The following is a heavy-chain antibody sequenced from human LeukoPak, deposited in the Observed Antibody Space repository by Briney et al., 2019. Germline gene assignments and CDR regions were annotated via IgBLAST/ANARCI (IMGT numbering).Heavy chain of an antibody. Sequence: PGGSLRLPCTASGFTFSSYEMNWVRQAPGKGLEWVSYISISGSIIYYADSVKGRFTISRDNAKNSLYLQMNSLRAEDTAVYYCASPTDLSDYWGQGTLVTVSS. CDR2: ISISGSII. D-gene: IGHD1-14*01. V-gene: IGHV3-48*03. CDR3: ASPTDLSDY. J-gene: IGHJ4*02. CDR1: GFTFSSYE.